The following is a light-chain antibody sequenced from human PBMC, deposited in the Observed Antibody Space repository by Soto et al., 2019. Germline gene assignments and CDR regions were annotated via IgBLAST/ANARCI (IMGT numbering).Light chain of an antibody. Sequence: EIVLTQSPGTLSLSPGEGATLSCRASQTISNNYLAWYQHKPGQAPRLLIYAASTRATGIPDRFSGSGSGADFPLTVNRLEPEYFAVYYCQQYCTSPRTFGQGTKVEI. CDR3: QQYCTSPRT. CDR1: QTISNNY. V-gene: IGKV3-20*01. CDR2: AAS. J-gene: IGKJ1*01.